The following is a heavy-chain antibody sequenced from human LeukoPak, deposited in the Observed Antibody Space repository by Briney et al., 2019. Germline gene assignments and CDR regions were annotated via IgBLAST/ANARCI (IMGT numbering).Heavy chain of an antibody. CDR1: GGSMSSGGYS. V-gene: IGHV4-30-2*01. J-gene: IGHJ4*02. CDR2: IYYSAST. CDR3: ASRNGSDFSFGF. Sequence: SETLSLTCAVSGGSMSSGGYSGSWIRQPPGKGLEWIGLIYYSASTYYNPSLNCRDTISGALSKNEFSLNLRSVTAGVTAVYYCASRNGSDFSFGFWGQGTLVTVSS. D-gene: IGHD3-10*01.